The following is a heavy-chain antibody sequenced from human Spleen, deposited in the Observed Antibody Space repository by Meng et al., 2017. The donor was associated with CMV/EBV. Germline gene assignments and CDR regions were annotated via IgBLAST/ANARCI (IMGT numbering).Heavy chain of an antibody. V-gene: IGHV3-48*04. D-gene: IGHD3-22*01. J-gene: IGHJ4*02. CDR3: ARDRDSSGYYTLDS. CDR2: ISRSGDTI. Sequence: ASGFTFSSYWMHWVRQAPGKGLEWVSFISRSGDTIYYADSVKGRFTISRDNAKNSLYLQMNSLRAEDTALYFCARDRDSSGYYTLDSWGQGTLVTVSS. CDR1: GFTFSSYW.